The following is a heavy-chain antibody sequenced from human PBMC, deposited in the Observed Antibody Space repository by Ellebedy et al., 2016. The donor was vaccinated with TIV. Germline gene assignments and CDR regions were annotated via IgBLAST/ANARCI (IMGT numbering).Heavy chain of an antibody. CDR2: IYDSGTT. Sequence: MPGGSLRLSCIVSGGSISGYYWSWFRQFPGKGLEWIAYIYDSGTTNYNPSLKSRVTMSRDTSKNQLSLKLSSVTAADTAVYYCARHYASGTYPLDHWGQGTLVTVSS. V-gene: IGHV4-59*08. J-gene: IGHJ4*02. CDR1: GGSISGYY. D-gene: IGHD3-10*01. CDR3: ARHYASGTYPLDH.